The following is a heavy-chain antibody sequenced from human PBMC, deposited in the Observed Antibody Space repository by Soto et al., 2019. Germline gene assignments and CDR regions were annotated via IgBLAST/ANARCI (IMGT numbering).Heavy chain of an antibody. CDR3: ARALGPTVTIYYYYGMDV. CDR1: GGSFSGYY. D-gene: IGHD4-4*01. J-gene: IGHJ6*02. V-gene: IGHV4-34*01. Sequence: LSLTCAVYGGSFSGYYWSWIRQPPGKGLEWIGEINHSGSTNYNPSLKSRVTISVDTSKNQFSLKLSSVTAADTAVYYCARALGPTVTIYYYYGMDVWGQGTTVTVSS. CDR2: INHSGST.